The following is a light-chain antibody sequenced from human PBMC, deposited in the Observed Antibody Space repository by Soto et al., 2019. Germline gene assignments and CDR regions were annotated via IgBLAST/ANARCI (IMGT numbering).Light chain of an antibody. CDR1: QSVSSSY. J-gene: IGKJ1*01. CDR3: QQYGDSPWT. CDR2: GAS. V-gene: IGKV3-20*01. Sequence: EVVLTQSPGTLSLSPGERATLSCRASQSVSSSYLAWYQQKPGQAPRLLLYGASSRATGLPDRFSGSGSETDFTLTISRLEPEDSAVYYCQQYGDSPWTFGQGTKVEIK.